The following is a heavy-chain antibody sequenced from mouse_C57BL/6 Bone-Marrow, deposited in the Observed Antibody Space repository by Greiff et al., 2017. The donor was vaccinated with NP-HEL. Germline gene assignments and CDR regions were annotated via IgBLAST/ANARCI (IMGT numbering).Heavy chain of an antibody. CDR3: ARRGYGSSSLDY. CDR2: IFPGSGSP. CDR1: GYTFTDYY. J-gene: IGHJ2*01. Sequence: VQLQQSGPELVKPGASVKISCKASGYTFTDYYINWVKQRPGQGLEWIGWIFPGSGSPYYNEKFKGKATLTVDKSSSTAYMLLSSLTSEDSAVDFCARRGYGSSSLDYWGQGTTLTVSS. D-gene: IGHD1-1*01. V-gene: IGHV1-75*01.